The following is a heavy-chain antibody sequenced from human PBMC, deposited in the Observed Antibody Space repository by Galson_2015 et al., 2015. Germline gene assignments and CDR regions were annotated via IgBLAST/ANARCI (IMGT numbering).Heavy chain of an antibody. CDR3: ARGLSIAAAGALETAYYYGMDV. J-gene: IGHJ6*02. CDR2: MNPNSGNT. V-gene: IGHV1-8*01. CDR1: GYTFTSYD. Sequence: SVKVSCKASGYTFTSYDINWVRQATGQGLEWMGWMNPNSGNTGYAQKFQGRVTMTRNTSISTAYMELSSLRSEDTAVYYCARGLSIAAAGALETAYYYGMDVWGQGTTVTVSS. D-gene: IGHD6-13*01.